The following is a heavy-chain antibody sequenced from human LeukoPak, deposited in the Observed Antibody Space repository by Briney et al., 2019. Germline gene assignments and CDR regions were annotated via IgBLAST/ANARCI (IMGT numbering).Heavy chain of an antibody. CDR3: ARGKIYIDY. V-gene: IGHV3-48*02. J-gene: IGHJ4*02. Sequence: PGGSLRLSCAASGFTFRSYWMSWVRQAPGKGLEWVSYISSGSNTIYYADSVKGRFTISRDNAKNSLYLQMNSLRYEDTAVYYCARGKIYIDYWGQGTLVTVSS. CDR2: ISSGSNTI. CDR1: GFTFRSYW.